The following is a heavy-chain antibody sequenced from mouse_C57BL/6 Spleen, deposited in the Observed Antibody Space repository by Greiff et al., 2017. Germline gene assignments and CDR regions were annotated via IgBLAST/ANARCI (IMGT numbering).Heavy chain of an antibody. CDR1: GYAFSSYW. J-gene: IGHJ1*03. D-gene: IGHD2-5*01. V-gene: IGHV1-80*01. CDR2: IYPGDGDT. Sequence: QVQLQQSGAELVKPGASVKISCKASGYAFSSYWMNWVKQRPGKGLEWIGQIYPGDGDTNYNGKFKGKDTLTADKSSSTAYMQLSSLTSEDSAVYFCAHSNYEDWYFDVWGTGTTVTVSS. CDR3: AHSNYEDWYFDV.